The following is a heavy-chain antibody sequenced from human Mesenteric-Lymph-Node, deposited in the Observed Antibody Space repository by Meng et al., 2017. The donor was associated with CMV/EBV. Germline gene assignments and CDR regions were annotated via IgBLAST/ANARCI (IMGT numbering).Heavy chain of an antibody. CDR2: ILYDGASV. V-gene: IGHV3-30*03. D-gene: IGHD3-3*01. J-gene: IGHJ4*02. CDR1: VFTFSDYS. Sequence: VFTFSDYSMNWVRQAPGKGLEWVAIILYDGASVYYSDSVKGRFTISRDNSKNTLFLQMNSLRTEDTAVYYCARDVKPRSALEERFDCWGQGTLVTVSS. CDR3: ARDVKPRSALEERFDC.